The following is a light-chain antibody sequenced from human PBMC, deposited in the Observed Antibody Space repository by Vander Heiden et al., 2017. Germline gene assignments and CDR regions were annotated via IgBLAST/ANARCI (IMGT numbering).Light chain of an antibody. J-gene: IGKJ1*01. CDR1: RSLLHSNGYNS. CDR3: MQALQTLWT. CDR2: LGS. Sequence: DIVMTQSPLSLPVTPGEPASISCRSSRSLLHSNGYNSLDWYLQKPGQSPQLLIYLGSNRASGVPDRFSGSGSGTDFTLKISRVEAEDVGVYYCMQALQTLWTFGQGTKVEI. V-gene: IGKV2-28*01.